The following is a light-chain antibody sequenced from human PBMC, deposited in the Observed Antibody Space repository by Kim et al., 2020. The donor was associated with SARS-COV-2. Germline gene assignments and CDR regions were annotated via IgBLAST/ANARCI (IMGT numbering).Light chain of an antibody. CDR1: SLSSSY. Sequence: VALGQTVRITCQGDSLSSSYSTWYQQKPGQAPIVVIYGKNNRPSGIPDRFSGSSSGDTASLTITGTQAGDEADYYCNSRGSNDNVLFGGGTQLTVL. J-gene: IGLJ2*01. CDR3: NSRGSNDNVL. V-gene: IGLV3-19*01. CDR2: GKN.